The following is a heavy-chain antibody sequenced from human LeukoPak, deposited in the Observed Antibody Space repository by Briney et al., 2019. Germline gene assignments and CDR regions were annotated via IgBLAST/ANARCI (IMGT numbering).Heavy chain of an antibody. CDR2: ISGSGGST. V-gene: IGHV3-23*01. CDR1: GFTFSSYS. CDR3: AKDRPLYGDSYPPFDY. D-gene: IGHD4-17*01. J-gene: IGHJ4*02. Sequence: GGSLRLSCAASGFTFSSYSMNWVRQAPGKGLEWVSAISGSGGSTYYADSVKGRFTISRDNSKNTLYLRMNSLRAEDTAVYYCAKDRPLYGDSYPPFDYWGQGTLVTVSS.